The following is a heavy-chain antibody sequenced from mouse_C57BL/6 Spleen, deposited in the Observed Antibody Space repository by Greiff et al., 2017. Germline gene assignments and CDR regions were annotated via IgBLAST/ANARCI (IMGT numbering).Heavy chain of an antibody. CDR3: ARDRRYGSSFYWYFDV. Sequence: EVQLQESEGGLVQPGSSMKLSCTASGFTFSDYYMAWVRQVPEKGLEWVANINYDGSSTYYLDSLKSRFIISRDNAKNILYLQMSSLKSEDTATYYCARDRRYGSSFYWYFDVWGTGTTVTVSS. CDR2: INYDGSST. J-gene: IGHJ1*03. CDR1: GFTFSDYY. V-gene: IGHV5-16*01. D-gene: IGHD1-1*01.